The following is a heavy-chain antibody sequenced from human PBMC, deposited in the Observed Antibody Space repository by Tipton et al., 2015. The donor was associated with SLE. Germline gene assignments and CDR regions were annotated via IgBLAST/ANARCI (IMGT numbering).Heavy chain of an antibody. CDR2: ISSSGSTI. Sequence: GSLRLSCAASGFTFSSYEMNCVRQAPGKGLEWVSYISSSGSTIYYADSVKGRLTISRDNAKNSLYLQMNSLRAEDTAVYYCARGGNSGAFDIWGQGTMVTDYS. J-gene: IGHJ3*02. CDR3: ARGGNSGAFDI. D-gene: IGHD4-23*01. V-gene: IGHV3-48*03. CDR1: GFTFSSYE.